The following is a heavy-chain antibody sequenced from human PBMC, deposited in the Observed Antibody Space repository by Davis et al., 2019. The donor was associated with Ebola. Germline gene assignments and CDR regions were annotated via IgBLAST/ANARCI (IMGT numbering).Heavy chain of an antibody. CDR3: ARGHNYGFEY. V-gene: IGHV1-2*06. CDR2: VISNSGDT. J-gene: IGHJ4*02. D-gene: IGHD5-18*01. CDR1: GYTFTGYN. Sequence: ASVKVSCKASGYTFTGYNIHWVRQAPGRGLEWMGRVISNSGDTNYAQNFQGRVTMTRDTSISTAYMELSRLTSDDTAMYYCARGHNYGFEYWGQGTLVTVSS.